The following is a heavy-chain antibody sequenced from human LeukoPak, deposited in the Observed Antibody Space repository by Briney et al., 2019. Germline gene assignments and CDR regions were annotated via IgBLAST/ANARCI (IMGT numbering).Heavy chain of an antibody. Sequence: GGSLRLSCTASGFSVSGDYMSWVRQAPGKGLECVSGISSGGTTYYADFVRGRFTISRDTSKNTLYLQMNILRVEDTAMYYCARGWVGVSSAFDIWGQGTLVTVSS. CDR1: GFSVSGDY. V-gene: IGHV3-66*01. CDR2: ISSGGTT. J-gene: IGHJ3*02. CDR3: ARGWVGVSSAFDI. D-gene: IGHD3-10*01.